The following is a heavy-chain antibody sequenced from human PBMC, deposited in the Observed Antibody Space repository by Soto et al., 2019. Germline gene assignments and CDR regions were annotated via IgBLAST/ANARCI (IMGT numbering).Heavy chain of an antibody. CDR2: INAGNGNT. J-gene: IGHJ4*01. D-gene: IGHD2-15*01. CDR1: GYTFTSYA. V-gene: IGHV1-3*01. CDR3: ARDRLPSVVLVENYYDH. Sequence: GASVKVSCKASGYTFTSYAMHWVRQAPGQRLEWMGWINAGNGNTKYSQKFQGRVTITRDTSASTAYMELSSLRSEDTAVYYCARDRLPSVVLVENYYDHWGHGTLVIVSS.